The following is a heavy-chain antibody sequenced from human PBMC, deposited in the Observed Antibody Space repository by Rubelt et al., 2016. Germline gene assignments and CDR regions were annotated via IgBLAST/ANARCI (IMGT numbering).Heavy chain of an antibody. CDR3: AKVGGIAVTGTSNWHDP. V-gene: IGHV4-38-2*02. D-gene: IGHD6-19*01. J-gene: IGHJ5*02. Sequence: QVQLQESGPGLVKPSETLSLTCTVSGYSISSGYYWGWIRQPPGKGLEWIGTISHSGGTFYSPSLKSRVTISADTSKNQFPLKLSSVTAADTAIYYCAKVGGIAVTGTSNWHDPWGQGTLVTVSS. CDR2: ISHSGGT. CDR1: GYSISSGYY.